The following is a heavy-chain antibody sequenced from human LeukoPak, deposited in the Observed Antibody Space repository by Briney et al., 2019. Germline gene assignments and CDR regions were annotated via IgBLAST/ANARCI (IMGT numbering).Heavy chain of an antibody. Sequence: GESLKISCKGSGYSFTSYGISWVRQAPGQGLEWMGWISAYNGNTNYAQKLQGRVTMTTDTSTSTAYMELRSLRSDDTAVYYCARDMIYYDSSGYYYGGFDYWGQGTLVTVSS. D-gene: IGHD3-22*01. CDR1: GYSFTSYG. J-gene: IGHJ4*02. CDR3: ARDMIYYDSSGYYYGGFDY. V-gene: IGHV1-18*01. CDR2: ISAYNGNT.